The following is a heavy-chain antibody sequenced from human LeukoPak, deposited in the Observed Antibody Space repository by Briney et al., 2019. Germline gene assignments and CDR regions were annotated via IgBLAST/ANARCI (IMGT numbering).Heavy chain of an antibody. V-gene: IGHV3-66*01. D-gene: IGHD6-13*01. J-gene: IGHJ4*02. CDR3: ARARAAAGLDPFDY. CDR1: GFTVSSNY. Sequence: GGSLRLSCAASGFTVSSNYMSWVRQAPGKGLEWVSVIYSGGSTYYADSVKGRFTISRDNAKNSLYLQMNSLRAEDTAVYYCARARAAAGLDPFDYWGQGTLVTVSS. CDR2: IYSGGST.